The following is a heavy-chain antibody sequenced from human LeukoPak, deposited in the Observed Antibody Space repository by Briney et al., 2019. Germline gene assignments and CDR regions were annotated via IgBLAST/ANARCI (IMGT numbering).Heavy chain of an antibody. J-gene: IGHJ6*02. CDR3: ARDGEYCTSTNCYWNYYYGMDV. CDR1: GGSVGSTTYY. Sequence: SETLSLTCTVSGGSVGSTTYYWSWIRQPPGKGLEWIASINYSGSTYYNPSLKSRVTISVDTSKNQLSLKLSSVTAADTAVYYCARDGEYCTSTNCYWNYYYGMDVWGRGTTVTVSS. V-gene: IGHV4-39*07. D-gene: IGHD2-2*01. CDR2: INYSGST.